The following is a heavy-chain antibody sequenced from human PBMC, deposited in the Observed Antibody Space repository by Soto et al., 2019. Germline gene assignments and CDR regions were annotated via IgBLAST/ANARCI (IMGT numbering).Heavy chain of an antibody. D-gene: IGHD4-17*01. J-gene: IGHJ4*02. CDR2: VISLFGTA. V-gene: IGHV1-69*01. CDR1: GGTFSSHS. CDR3: AIEVGYGDFSEALLD. Sequence: VQLMQSGAEVKKPGSSVKVSCKASGGTFSSHSINWVRQAPGQGLEWMGGVISLFGTANYAHNFKGRVTITAEQSTSSGNMELNRMRSDDTAVYYCAIEVGYGDFSEALLDWSQGTLVTGSS.